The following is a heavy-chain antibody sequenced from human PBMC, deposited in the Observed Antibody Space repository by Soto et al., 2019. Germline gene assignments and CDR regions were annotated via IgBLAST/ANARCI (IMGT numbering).Heavy chain of an antibody. CDR1: GFTFSSYS. V-gene: IGHV3-21*01. D-gene: IGHD4-17*01. CDR2: ISSSSSYI. CDR3: AGDHPPDYGDCGGGFDY. J-gene: IGHJ4*02. Sequence: EVQLVESGGGLVKPGGSLRLSCAASGFTFSSYSMNWVRQAPGKGLEWVSSISSSSSYIYYADSVKGRFTISRDNAKNSLDPQIISLRAEDTAVYYCAGDHPPDYGDCGGGFDYWGQGALVTVSS.